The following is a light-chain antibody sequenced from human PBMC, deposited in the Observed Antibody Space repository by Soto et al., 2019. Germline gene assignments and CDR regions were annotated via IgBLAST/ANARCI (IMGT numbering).Light chain of an antibody. CDR3: QQRHMWPIT. J-gene: IGKJ5*01. Sequence: EIVLTQSPGTLSLSPGERATLSCRASQSVSNNYLARYQQKPGQAPRLLIYGASNRATGIPDRFSGSGSGTDFTLTISRLEPEDSAVYYCQQRHMWPITFGQGTRLEIK. CDR1: QSVSNNY. V-gene: IGKV3D-20*02. CDR2: GAS.